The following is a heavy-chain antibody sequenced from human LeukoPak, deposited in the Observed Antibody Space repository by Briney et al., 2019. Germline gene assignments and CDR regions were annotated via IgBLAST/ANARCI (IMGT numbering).Heavy chain of an antibody. V-gene: IGHV4-59*01. CDR1: GGSISSYY. CDR3: ARAYDTSGYFFAFDI. D-gene: IGHD3-22*01. CDR2: IYYSGST. Sequence: SETLSLTCTVSGGSISSYYWSWIRQPPGKGLEWIGYIYYSGSTNYNPPLKSRVTISVDTSKNQFSLKLSSVTAADTAVYYCARAYDTSGYFFAFDIWGQGTMVTVSS. J-gene: IGHJ3*02.